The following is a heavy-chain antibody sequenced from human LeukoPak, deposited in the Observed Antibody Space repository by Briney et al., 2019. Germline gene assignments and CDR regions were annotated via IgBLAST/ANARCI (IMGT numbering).Heavy chain of an antibody. CDR2: IYTSGFT. J-gene: IGHJ3*02. CDR1: GGSISSYY. CDR3: ARDPQDAFDI. V-gene: IGHV4-4*07. Sequence: PSETLSLTCTVSGGSISSYYWSWIRQPAGKGLEWIGLIYTSGFTKYNPSLESRVTMSVDTSKNQFSLKLSSVTAADTAVYYCARDPQDAFDIWGQGTMVTVSS.